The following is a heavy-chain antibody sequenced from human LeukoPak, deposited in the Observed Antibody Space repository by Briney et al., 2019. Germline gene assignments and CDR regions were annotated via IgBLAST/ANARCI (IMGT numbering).Heavy chain of an antibody. CDR3: AKTILTGYYIDSFDY. Sequence: PGGSLRLSCEASGFTLSGYWMHWVRQVPGKGLEWVSAISGSGVSTYYADSVKGRFTISRDNSKNTLYLQMNSLRAEDTAVYYCAKTILTGYYIDSFDYWGQGTLVTVSS. J-gene: IGHJ4*02. CDR1: GFTLSGYW. V-gene: IGHV3-23*01. CDR2: ISGSGVST. D-gene: IGHD3-9*01.